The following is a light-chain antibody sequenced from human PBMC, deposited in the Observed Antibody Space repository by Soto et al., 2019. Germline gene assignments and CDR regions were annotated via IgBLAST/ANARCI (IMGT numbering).Light chain of an antibody. J-gene: IGLJ1*01. CDR1: SSDVGGYNY. Sequence: QSVLTQPASVSGSLGQSITISCTGTSSDVGGYNYVSWYQQHPGKAPKLMIYDVRNRPSGVSNRFSGSKSVNTASLTISGLQAEDEADYYCSSYTTISTYVFGTGTKLTVL. CDR2: DVR. CDR3: SSYTTISTYV. V-gene: IGLV2-14*03.